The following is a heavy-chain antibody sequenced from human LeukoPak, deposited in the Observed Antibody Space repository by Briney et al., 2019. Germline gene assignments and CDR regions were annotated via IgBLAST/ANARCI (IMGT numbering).Heavy chain of an antibody. V-gene: IGHV3-49*03. CDR3: TREKDSSSWYCDY. D-gene: IGHD6-13*01. CDR1: GFTFGDYA. J-gene: IGHJ4*02. CDR2: IRSKAYGGTT. Sequence: PGGSLRLFCTASGFTFGDYAMSWFRQAPGKGLEWVGFIRSKAYGGTTEYAASVKGRFTISRDDSKSIAYLQMNSLKTEDTAVYYCTREKDSSSWYCDYWGQGTLVTVSS.